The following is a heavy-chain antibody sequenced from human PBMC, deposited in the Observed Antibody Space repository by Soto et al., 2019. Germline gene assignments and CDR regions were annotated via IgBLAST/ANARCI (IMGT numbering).Heavy chain of an antibody. Sequence: EVQVVESGGGLVQPGGSLRLSCAASGFTFSSYSMNWVRQAPGKGLEWVSYISIGSTTIFYADSVKGRFTISRDNSKNTLYLQMNSLRAEDTAVYYCARDSCIVGATGCGDAFDIWGQGTMVTVSS. D-gene: IGHD1-26*01. CDR3: ARDSCIVGATGCGDAFDI. CDR1: GFTFSSYS. J-gene: IGHJ3*02. V-gene: IGHV3-48*01. CDR2: ISIGSTTI.